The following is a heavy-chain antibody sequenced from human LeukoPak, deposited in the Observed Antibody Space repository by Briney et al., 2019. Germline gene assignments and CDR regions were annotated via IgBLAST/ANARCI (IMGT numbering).Heavy chain of an antibody. CDR2: IYHSGST. Sequence: PSETLSLTCAVSGGSISSGGYSWSWMRQPPGKGLEWIGYIYHSGSTYYNPSLKSRVTISVDTSKNQFSLKLSSVTAADTAVYYCARGGYCTNGVCYSVTYFDYWGQGTLVTVSS. CDR1: GGSISSGGYS. CDR3: ARGGYCTNGVCYSVTYFDY. J-gene: IGHJ4*02. D-gene: IGHD2-8*01. V-gene: IGHV4-30-2*02.